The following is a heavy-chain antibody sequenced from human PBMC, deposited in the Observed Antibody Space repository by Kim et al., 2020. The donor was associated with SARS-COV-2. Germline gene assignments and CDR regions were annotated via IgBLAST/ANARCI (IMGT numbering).Heavy chain of an antibody. J-gene: IGHJ6*02. CDR1: GFTFSSYS. Sequence: GGSLRLSCAASGFTFSSYSMNWVRQAPGKGLEWVSSISSSSSYIYYADSVKGRFTISRDNAKNSLYLQMNSLRAEDTAVYYCARLDCYYYYYGMDVWGQGTTVTVSS. D-gene: IGHD2-21*01. V-gene: IGHV3-21*01. CDR2: ISSSSSYI. CDR3: ARLDCYYYYYGMDV.